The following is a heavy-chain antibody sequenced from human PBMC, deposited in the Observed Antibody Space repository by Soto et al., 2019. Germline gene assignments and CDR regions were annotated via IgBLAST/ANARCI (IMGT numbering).Heavy chain of an antibody. J-gene: IGHJ5*01. CDR3: VRLIGNSWLDS. V-gene: IGHV6-1*01. CDR1: GDSVSRNSAV. Sequence: QVQLQQSGPGLVKPSQTLSLTCAISGDSVSRNSAVWNWIRQSPSRGLEWLGRTYYRSKWYIDYAVYVKSRIPINPDISNNQVSLHLYSVTPAATAVYYCVRLIGNSWLDSWGQGTLVTVSS. D-gene: IGHD2-8*01. CDR2: TYYRSKWYI.